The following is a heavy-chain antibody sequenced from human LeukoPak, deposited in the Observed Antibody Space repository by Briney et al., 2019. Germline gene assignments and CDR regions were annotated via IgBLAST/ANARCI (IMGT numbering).Heavy chain of an antibody. V-gene: IGHV3-23*01. CDR1: GFTFSTYA. CDR2: ISASGGST. J-gene: IGHJ6*02. CDR3: ARDLGYCSGGSCYSFYYYYGMDV. Sequence: GGSLRLSCAASGFTFSTYAMSWVRQAPGKGLEWVSGISASGGSTYYADSVKGRFTISRDYSKDTLYLQMNSLRAEDTAVYYCARDLGYCSGGSCYSFYYYYGMDVWGQGTTVTVSS. D-gene: IGHD2-15*01.